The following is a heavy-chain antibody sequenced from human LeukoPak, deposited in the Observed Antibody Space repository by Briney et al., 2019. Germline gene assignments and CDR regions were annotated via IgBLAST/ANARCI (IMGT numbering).Heavy chain of an antibody. J-gene: IGHJ4*02. CDR1: GGSISSGGYY. CDR3: ASSPSIATTGFDY. CDR2: IYYSGST. D-gene: IGHD6-13*01. Sequence: MPSETLSLTCTVSGGSISSGGYYWSWIRQHPGKGLEWIGYIYYSGSTYYNPSLKSRVTISVDTSKNQFSLKLSSVTAADTAVYYCASSPSIATTGFDYWGQGTLVTVSS. V-gene: IGHV4-31*03.